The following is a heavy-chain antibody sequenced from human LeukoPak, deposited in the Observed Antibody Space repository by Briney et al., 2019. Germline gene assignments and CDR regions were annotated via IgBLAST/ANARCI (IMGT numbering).Heavy chain of an antibody. CDR2: ISTSSSYI. V-gene: IGHV3-21*01. CDR1: GLTFSSYN. D-gene: IGHD5-12*01. Sequence: GGSLRLSCAASGLTFSSYNMNWVRQAPGKGLEWVSSISTSSSYIYYADSVKGRFTVSRDNAKNSVYLQMNSLRAEDTAVYYCAYSDYDGWFDPWGQGTLVTVSS. CDR3: AYSDYDGWFDP. J-gene: IGHJ5*02.